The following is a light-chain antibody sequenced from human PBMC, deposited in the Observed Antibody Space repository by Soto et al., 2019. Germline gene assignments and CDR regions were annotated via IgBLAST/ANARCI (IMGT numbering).Light chain of an antibody. CDR3: QQSYSTPLT. J-gene: IGKJ4*01. Sequence: DIQMTQSPSSLSASVGDIVTITCRASQSISSYLNWDQQKPGKVPKLLSYAASSLQSGVPSRFSGSGSGKEFALTFSSLQPEDVATYDCQQSYSTPLTVGGGTKVEIK. V-gene: IGKV1-39*01. CDR2: AAS. CDR1: QSISSY.